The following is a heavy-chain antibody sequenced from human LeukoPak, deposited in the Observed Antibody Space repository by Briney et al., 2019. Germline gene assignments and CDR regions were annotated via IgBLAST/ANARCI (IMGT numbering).Heavy chain of an antibody. Sequence: GGSLRLSCAASGFTFDDYAMHWVRQAPGKGLEWVSGISWNSGSIGYADSVEGRFTISRDNAKNSLYLQMNSLRAEDMALYYCARAGIGCSGGSCYSGWFDPWGQGTLVTVSS. D-gene: IGHD2-15*01. J-gene: IGHJ5*02. CDR1: GFTFDDYA. V-gene: IGHV3-9*03. CDR2: ISWNSGSI. CDR3: ARAGIGCSGGSCYSGWFDP.